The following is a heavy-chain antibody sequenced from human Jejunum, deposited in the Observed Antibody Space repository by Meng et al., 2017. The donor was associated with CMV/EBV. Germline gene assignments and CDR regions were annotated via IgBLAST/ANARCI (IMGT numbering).Heavy chain of an antibody. Sequence: QVQLVQSGAEVKEPGASVKVSCKASGYNSFNFAVHWVRQAPGQGLEWMGWIAGDNSHIDYRQNLQGRIILTTDASTSTAYMELRSLRSDDTAVYYCARRGGVPFSSEGDYWGQGTLVTVSS. CDR2: IAGDNSHI. CDR1: GYNSFNFA. CDR3: ARRGGVPFSSEGDY. D-gene: IGHD6-19*01. J-gene: IGHJ4*02. V-gene: IGHV1-3*01.